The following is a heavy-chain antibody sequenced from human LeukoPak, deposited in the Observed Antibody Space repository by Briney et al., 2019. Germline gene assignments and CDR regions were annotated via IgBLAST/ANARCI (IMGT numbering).Heavy chain of an antibody. Sequence: GGSLRLSCAASGFTFSSYAMRWVRQAPGKGLEWVSAISGSGGSTYYADSVKGRFTIPRDNSKNTLYLQMNSLRAEDTAVYYCAKATEPYCSSTSCYAWFDPWGQGTLVTVSS. D-gene: IGHD2-2*01. CDR3: AKATEPYCSSTSCYAWFDP. J-gene: IGHJ5*02. CDR1: GFTFSSYA. CDR2: ISGSGGST. V-gene: IGHV3-23*01.